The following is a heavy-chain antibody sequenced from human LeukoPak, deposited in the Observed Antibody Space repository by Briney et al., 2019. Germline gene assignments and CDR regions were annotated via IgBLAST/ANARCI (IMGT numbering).Heavy chain of an antibody. J-gene: IGHJ4*02. Sequence: SVKVSCKASGGTFSSYAISWVRQAPGQGLEWMGGIIPIFGTANYAQKFRGRVTVTADKSTRTAYMELSSLRSEDTAVYYCATVMGGYYTGLRQDYWGQGTLVTVSS. CDR1: GGTFSSYA. D-gene: IGHD3-3*01. CDR2: IIPIFGTA. CDR3: ATVMGGYYTGLRQDY. V-gene: IGHV1-69*06.